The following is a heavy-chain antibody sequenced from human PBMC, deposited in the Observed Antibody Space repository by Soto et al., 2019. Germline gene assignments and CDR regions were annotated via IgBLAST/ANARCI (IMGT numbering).Heavy chain of an antibody. D-gene: IGHD4-17*01. CDR2: IYSGGST. CDR1: GFTVSSNY. Sequence: GGSLRLSCAASGFTVSSNYMSWVRQVPGKGLEWVGGIYSGGSTYYADSVNGGFTTTSDNSKNTLNLQMNSIGAEDTAVYYCARDRASPYDYYYYYGMDVWGQGTTVTVSS. J-gene: IGHJ6*02. CDR3: ARDRASPYDYYYYYGMDV. V-gene: IGHV3-53*01.